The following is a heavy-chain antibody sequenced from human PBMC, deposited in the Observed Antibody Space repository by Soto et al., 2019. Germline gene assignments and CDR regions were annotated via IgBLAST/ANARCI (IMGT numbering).Heavy chain of an antibody. D-gene: IGHD6-19*01. J-gene: IGHJ4*02. V-gene: IGHV1-18*01. Sequence: QVQLVQSGAEVKKPGASVKVSCKASGYTFTSYGIIWVRQAPGQGLEWMGWVNAYNGNPTYAQKFQGRVTMTTDTSTRTAYMELRSLRSDDTAVYYCAREAVSGRTGFDYWGQGTLVTVSS. CDR1: GYTFTSYG. CDR2: VNAYNGNP. CDR3: AREAVSGRTGFDY.